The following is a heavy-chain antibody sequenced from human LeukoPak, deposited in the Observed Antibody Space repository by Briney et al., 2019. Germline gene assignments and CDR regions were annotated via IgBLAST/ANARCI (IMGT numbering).Heavy chain of an antibody. CDR3: AKDPTVVVTVVDY. V-gene: IGHV3-23*01. J-gene: IGHJ4*02. CDR2: ISGSGGST. D-gene: IGHD2-21*02. Sequence: GGSLRLSCAASGFTFSSYAMSWVRQAPGKGLEWVSAISGSGGSTYYTDSVKGRFTISRDNSKNTLYLQMSSLRAEDTAVYYCAKDPTVVVTVVDYWGQGTLVTVSS. CDR1: GFTFSSYA.